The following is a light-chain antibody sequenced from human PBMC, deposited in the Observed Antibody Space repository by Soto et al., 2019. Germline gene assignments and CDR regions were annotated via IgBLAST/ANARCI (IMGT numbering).Light chain of an antibody. V-gene: IGKV3-20*01. CDR1: QSVPSNF. Sequence: ELVLTQSPGTLSLSPGERATLSCRASQSVPSNFLAWYQQKPGQAPILVLYGVSRRATGIPDRFSGSGSGTDFTLTISRLEPEDFAVYYCQQDDSSWTFGQGTKVEIK. CDR2: GVS. CDR3: QQDDSSWT. J-gene: IGKJ1*01.